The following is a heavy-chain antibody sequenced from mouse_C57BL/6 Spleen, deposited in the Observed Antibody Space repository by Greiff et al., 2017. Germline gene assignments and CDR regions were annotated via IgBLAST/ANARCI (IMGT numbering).Heavy chain of an antibody. D-gene: IGHD1-1*01. J-gene: IGHJ4*01. V-gene: IGHV5-9*01. CDR3: ASITTVVGNYAMDY. Sequence: EVKLVESGGGLVKPGGSLKLSCAASGFTFSSYTMSWVRQTPEKRLEWVATISGGGGNTYYPDSVKGRFTISRDNAKNTLYLQMSSLRSEDTALYYCASITTVVGNYAMDYWGQGTSVTVSS. CDR1: GFTFSSYT. CDR2: ISGGGGNT.